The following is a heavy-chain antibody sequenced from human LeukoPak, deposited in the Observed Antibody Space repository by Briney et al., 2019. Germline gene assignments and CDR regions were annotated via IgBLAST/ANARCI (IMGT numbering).Heavy chain of an antibody. CDR3: ARGGTTVLIPVYFDY. CDR2: IIPIFGTA. Sequence: ASVNVSCKASGGTFSSYAISWVRQAPGQGLEWMGGIIPIFGTANYAQKFQGRVTITADESTSTAYMELSSLRSEDTAVYYCARGGTTVLIPVYFDYWGQGTLVTVSS. D-gene: IGHD4-23*01. CDR1: GGTFSSYA. J-gene: IGHJ4*02. V-gene: IGHV1-69*01.